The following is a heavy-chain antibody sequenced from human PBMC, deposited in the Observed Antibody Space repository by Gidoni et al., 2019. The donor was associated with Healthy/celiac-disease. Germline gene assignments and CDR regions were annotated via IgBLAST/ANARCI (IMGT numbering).Heavy chain of an antibody. J-gene: IGHJ4*02. D-gene: IGHD3-16*02. CDR2: IYSGGST. CDR3: ARSRIMITFGGVIVQYYFDY. CDR1: GFTVSRNY. V-gene: IGHV3-53*01. Sequence: EVQLVESGGGSLQPGGSLRLSCAAPGFTVSRNYMSWVRQAPGKGLEWVSVIYSGGSTYYADSVKGRFTISRDNSKNTLYLQMNSLRAEDTAVYYCARSRIMITFGGVIVQYYFDYWGQGTLVTVSS.